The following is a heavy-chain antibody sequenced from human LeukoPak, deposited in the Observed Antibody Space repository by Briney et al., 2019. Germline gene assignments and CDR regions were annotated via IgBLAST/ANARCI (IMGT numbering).Heavy chain of an antibody. Sequence: SETLSLTCAVYGGSFSGYYWSWIRQPPGKGLEWIGEINHSGSTNYNPSLKSRVTISVDTSKNQFSLKLSSVTAAATAVYYCAIALSLDDAFYIWGQGTMVTVSS. V-gene: IGHV4-34*01. CDR3: AIALSLDDAFYI. CDR2: INHSGST. J-gene: IGHJ3*02. CDR1: GGSFSGYY. D-gene: IGHD1-1*01.